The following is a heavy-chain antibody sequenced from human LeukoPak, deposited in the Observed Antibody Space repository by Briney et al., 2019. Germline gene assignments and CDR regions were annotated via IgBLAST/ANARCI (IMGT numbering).Heavy chain of an antibody. CDR3: ARFLYDSSWFDP. J-gene: IGHJ5*02. D-gene: IGHD3-22*01. V-gene: IGHV4-39*07. CDR2: IYYSGST. CDR1: GGSISSSSYY. Sequence: SETLSLTCTVSGGSISSSSYYWGWIRQPPGKGLEWIGSIYYSGSTNYNPSLKSRVTISVDTSKNQFSLKLSSVTAADTAVYYCARFLYDSSWFDPWGQGTLVTVSS.